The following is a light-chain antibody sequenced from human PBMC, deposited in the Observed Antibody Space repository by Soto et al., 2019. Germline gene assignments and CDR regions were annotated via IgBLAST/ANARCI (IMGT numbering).Light chain of an antibody. V-gene: IGLV2-14*01. J-gene: IGLJ1*01. CDR2: DVT. Sequence: QSVLTQPPSASGSFGQSVTISCTGTSSVVGGYNYVSWYQQHPGKAPKLMIYDVTNRPSGVSNRFSGSKSGNTASLTISGLQAEDEADYYCTSYTSSYTYVFGTGTKVTV. CDR3: TSYTSSYTYV. CDR1: SSVVGGYNY.